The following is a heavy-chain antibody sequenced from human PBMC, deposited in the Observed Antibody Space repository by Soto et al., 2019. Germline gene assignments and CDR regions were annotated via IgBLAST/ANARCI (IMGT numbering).Heavy chain of an antibody. D-gene: IGHD1-26*01. CDR2: IIPIFGTA. CDR3: AGDRVRGGATGNPYFDY. J-gene: IGHJ4*02. CDR1: GGTFSSYA. V-gene: IGHV1-69*13. Sequence: WASVKVSCNASGGTFSSYAISWLRQAPGQGLEWMGGIIPIFGTANYAQKFQGRVTITADESTSTAYKELSSLRSEDTAVYHCAGDRVRGGATGNPYFDYWGQGTLVTVAS.